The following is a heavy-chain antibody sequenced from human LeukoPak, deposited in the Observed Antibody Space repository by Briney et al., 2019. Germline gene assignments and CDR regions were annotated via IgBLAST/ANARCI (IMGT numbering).Heavy chain of an antibody. J-gene: IGHJ4*02. V-gene: IGHV4-38-2*02. CDR1: GYSISSGYY. CDR2: IYHSGST. D-gene: IGHD3-22*01. CDR3: ARDRPYYYDSSGYFLGY. Sequence: MASETLSLTCTVSGYSISSGYYWGWIRQHPGKGLEWIGSIYHSGSTYYNPSLKSRVTISVDTSKNQFSLKLSSVTAADTAVYYCARDRPYYYDSSGYFLGYWGQGTLVTVSS.